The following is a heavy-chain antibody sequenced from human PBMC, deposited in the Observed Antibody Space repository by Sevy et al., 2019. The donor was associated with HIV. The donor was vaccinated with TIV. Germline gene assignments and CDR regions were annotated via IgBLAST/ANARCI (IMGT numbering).Heavy chain of an antibody. D-gene: IGHD2-8*01. CDR2: LSFGCGEI. V-gene: IGHV3-23*01. CDR3: AREGCTKPHDY. J-gene: IGHJ4*02. Sequence: GGSLRLSCAASEFTFSKYSMSWVRQPPGNGLEWVSTLSFGCGEINYADSVKGRFTISRDNSKSSVYLQMNNLRPEDTAVYYCAREGCTKPHDYWGQGTLVTVSS. CDR1: EFTFSKYS.